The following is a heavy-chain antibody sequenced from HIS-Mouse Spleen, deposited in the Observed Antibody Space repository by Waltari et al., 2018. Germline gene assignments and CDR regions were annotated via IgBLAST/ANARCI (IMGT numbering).Heavy chain of an antibody. CDR3: ARIAEGYTSGWYAFDY. Sequence: QVTLRESGPALVKPTQTLTLTCTFSGFSLSTSGMCVSWIRQPPGKALEWLSRIDWDDDKYYSTTLKTMLTTSRDTSKNQVVLTMTNMDPLDTATYYCARIAEGYTSGWYAFDYWGQGTLVTVSS. V-gene: IGHV2-70*15. D-gene: IGHD6-19*01. J-gene: IGHJ4*02. CDR1: GFSLSTSGMC. CDR2: IDWDDDK.